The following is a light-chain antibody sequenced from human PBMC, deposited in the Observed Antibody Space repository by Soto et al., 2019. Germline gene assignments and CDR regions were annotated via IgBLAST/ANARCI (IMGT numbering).Light chain of an antibody. CDR1: QSVSSN. J-gene: IGKJ1*01. V-gene: IGKV3-15*01. CDR2: GAS. Sequence: EIVMTQSPATLSVARGERATLSCRASQSVSSNLAWYQQKPGQAPRLLIYGASTSATGIPARFSGSGSGTEFTLTISSLQSEDFAVYYCQQYNNWPPWTFGQGTKVEIK. CDR3: QQYNNWPPWT.